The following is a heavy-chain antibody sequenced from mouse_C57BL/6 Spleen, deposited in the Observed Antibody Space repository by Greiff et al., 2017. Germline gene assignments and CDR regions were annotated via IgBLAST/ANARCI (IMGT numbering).Heavy chain of an antibody. CDR2: INPSSGYT. V-gene: IGHV1-7*01. Sequence: QVQLQQSGAELAKPGASVKLSCKASGYTFTSYWMHWVKPRPGQGLEWIGYINPSSGYTKYNQKFKDKATLTADKSSSTAYMQLSSLTYEDSAVYYCARLTDSSGTWFAYWGQGTLVTVSA. D-gene: IGHD3-2*02. CDR1: GYTFTSYW. J-gene: IGHJ3*01. CDR3: ARLTDSSGTWFAY.